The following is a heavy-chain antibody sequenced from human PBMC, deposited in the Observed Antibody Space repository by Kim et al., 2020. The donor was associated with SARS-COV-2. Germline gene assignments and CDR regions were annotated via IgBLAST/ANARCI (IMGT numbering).Heavy chain of an antibody. CDR3: AGGLWFGGWGPTAQKNYYFDY. CDR1: GGSISSYY. J-gene: IGHJ4*02. D-gene: IGHD3-10*01. V-gene: IGHV4-59*13. CDR2: IYYSGST. Sequence: SETLSLTCTVSGGSISSYYWSWIRQPPGKGLEWIGYIYYSGSTNYNPSLKSRVTISVDTSKNQFSLKLRSVTAADTAVYYCAGGLWFGGWGPTAQKNYYFDYWGQGTLVTVSS.